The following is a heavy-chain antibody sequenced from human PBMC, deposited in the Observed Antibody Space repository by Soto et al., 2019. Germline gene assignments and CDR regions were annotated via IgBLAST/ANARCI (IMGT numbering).Heavy chain of an antibody. D-gene: IGHD2-15*01. CDR2: VSIGGST. Sequence: DVQLLASGGGLVQPEGSLRLSCAAPGFTFSSYAMGWVRQGPGKGLEWVAVVSIGGSTHYADSVRGRFTISRDNSTNTLSLQMNSLAAEDTAVYFCAKRRGAGGHLDYWGQGALVTVSS. CDR1: GFTFSSYA. CDR3: AKRRGAGGHLDY. V-gene: IGHV3-23*01. J-gene: IGHJ4*02.